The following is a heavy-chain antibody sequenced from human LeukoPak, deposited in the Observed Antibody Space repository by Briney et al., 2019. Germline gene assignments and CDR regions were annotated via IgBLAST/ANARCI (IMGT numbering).Heavy chain of an antibody. CDR2: IDHSGST. J-gene: IGHJ2*01. D-gene: IGHD5-24*01. V-gene: IGHV4-4*02. CDR3: ARGLVEMATRYFDL. Sequence: PGVSLRLSCAASGFTVSAYAMAWVRQAPGKGLEWIGEIDHSGSTSYNPSLKSRVTMSVDRSQNQFSLRLSTVTAADTAVYYCARGLVEMATRYFDLWGRGTLVTVSS. CDR1: GFTVSAYA.